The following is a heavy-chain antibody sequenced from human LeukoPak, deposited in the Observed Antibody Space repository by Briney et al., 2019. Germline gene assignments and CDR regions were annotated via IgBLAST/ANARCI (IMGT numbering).Heavy chain of an antibody. Sequence: GGSLRLSCAASGFTFSSYGMHWVRQAPGKGLEWVAAIWYDGSNKYYADSVKGRFTISRDNSKNTLYLQMNSLRAEDTAVYYCTTEGSSSRIFDCWGQGTLVTVSS. CDR1: GFTFSSYG. CDR3: TTEGSSSRIFDC. D-gene: IGHD6-6*01. J-gene: IGHJ4*02. V-gene: IGHV3-33*01. CDR2: IWYDGSNK.